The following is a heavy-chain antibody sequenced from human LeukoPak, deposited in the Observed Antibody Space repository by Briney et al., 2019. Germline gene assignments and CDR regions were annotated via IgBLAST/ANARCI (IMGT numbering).Heavy chain of an antibody. CDR1: GFTFSSYS. J-gene: IGHJ6*02. Sequence: GGSLRLSCAASGFTFSSYSMNWVRQAPGKGLEWVSYISSSSSTIYYADSVKGRFTISRDNAKNSPYLQMNSLRAEDTAVYYCARDVGLGLYYYYGMDVWGQGTTVTVSS. D-gene: IGHD6-19*01. V-gene: IGHV3-48*04. CDR2: ISSSSSTI. CDR3: ARDVGLGLYYYYGMDV.